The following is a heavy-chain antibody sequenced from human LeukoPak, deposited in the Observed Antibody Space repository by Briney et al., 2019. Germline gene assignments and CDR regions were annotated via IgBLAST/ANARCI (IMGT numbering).Heavy chain of an antibody. CDR3: ARTIAQYSNSWLYFYYGLDV. J-gene: IGHJ6*01. D-gene: IGHD6-13*01. CDR1: GFTFGDYL. CDR2: ISGGSEDT. V-gene: IGHV3-23*01. Sequence: GGSLRLSCTASGFTFGDYLMSWVRQAPGKGLEWVSSISGGSEDTYYADSVKGRFTISRDNSKSTLYLQMNSLRAEDTAVYYCARTIAQYSNSWLYFYYGLDVWGRGTTVTVSS.